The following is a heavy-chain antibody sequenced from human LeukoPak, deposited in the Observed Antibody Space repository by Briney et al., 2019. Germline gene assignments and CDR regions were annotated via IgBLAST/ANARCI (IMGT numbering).Heavy chain of an antibody. D-gene: IGHD3-3*02. CDR2: ISYDGSNK. J-gene: IGHJ3*02. V-gene: IGHV3-30-3*01. CDR1: GFTFSSYA. CDR3: AREPAFDAFDI. Sequence: GGSLRLSCAASGFTFSSYAMHWVRQAPGKGLEWVAVISYDGSNKYYADSVKGRFTISRDNSKNTLYLQMNSLRAEGTAVYYCAREPAFDAFDIWGQGTMVTVSS.